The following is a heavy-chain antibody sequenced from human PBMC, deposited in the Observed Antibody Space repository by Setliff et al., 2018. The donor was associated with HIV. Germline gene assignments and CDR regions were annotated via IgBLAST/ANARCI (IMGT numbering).Heavy chain of an antibody. V-gene: IGHV4-61*02. Sequence: PSETLSLTCTVSGGSISNDNYYWSWIRQPAGKGLEWIGRIYASGSTTYSPSLKSPVSISVDTSRNQFSLKLTSVTAADTAVYYCARHRNLDRRGEAFDIWGQGTMVTVSS. CDR1: GGSISNDNYY. D-gene: IGHD3-10*01. J-gene: IGHJ3*02. CDR2: IYASGST. CDR3: ARHRNLDRRGEAFDI.